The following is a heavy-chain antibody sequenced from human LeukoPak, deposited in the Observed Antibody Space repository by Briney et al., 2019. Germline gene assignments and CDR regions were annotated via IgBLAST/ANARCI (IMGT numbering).Heavy chain of an antibody. J-gene: IGHJ6*03. CDR3: ARPKPSTSWISGGNHMDV. CDR1: GFTFSSYS. D-gene: IGHD2-2*01. Sequence: SGGSLRLSCAASGFTFSSYSMNWVRQAPGKGLEWVSSISSSSSYIYYADSVKGRFTISRDNAKNSLYLQMNSLRAEDTAVYYCARPKPSTSWISGGNHMDVWGKGTTVTVSS. V-gene: IGHV3-21*01. CDR2: ISSSSSYI.